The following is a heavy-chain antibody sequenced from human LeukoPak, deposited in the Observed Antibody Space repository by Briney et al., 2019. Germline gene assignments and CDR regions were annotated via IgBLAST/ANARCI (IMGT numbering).Heavy chain of an antibody. CDR2: IYYSGST. D-gene: IGHD1-7*01. CDR1: GGSISSSNW. Sequence: PSETLSLTCAVSGGSISSSNWWTWVRQPPGKGLEWIGYIYYSGSTNYNPSLKSRVTISVDTSKNQFSLKLSSVTAADTAVYYCARELELRYWGQGTLVTVSS. CDR3: ARELELRY. J-gene: IGHJ4*02. V-gene: IGHV4-4*02.